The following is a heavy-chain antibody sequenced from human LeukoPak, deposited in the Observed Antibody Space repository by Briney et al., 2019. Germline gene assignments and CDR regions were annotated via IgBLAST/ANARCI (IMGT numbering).Heavy chain of an antibody. D-gene: IGHD1-1*01. CDR3: ARDFSWNDAEADH. CDR1: GFTFRSHA. J-gene: IGHJ5*02. Sequence: GGSLRLSCAASGFTFRSHAMHWVRQAPGKGLEWVAATSYDGDNKYYADSVTGRFTISRDNSNNTLFLQMNRLRTDDTAVYYCARDFSWNDAEADHWGQGILVTVSS. V-gene: IGHV3-30*04. CDR2: TSYDGDNK.